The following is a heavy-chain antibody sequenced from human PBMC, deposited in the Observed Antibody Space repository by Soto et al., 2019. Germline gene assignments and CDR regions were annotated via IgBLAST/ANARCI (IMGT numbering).Heavy chain of an antibody. Sequence: QLVQSGGGLVTPGESLRLSCAASGSSISSHWMSWVRQAPGKGLEWVANINQDGTKIHYVDSVKGRFTISRDNAKNSLHLQLSSLRADDTAVYFCARGEEWLLLSLQGVFDQWGQGTLVTVSS. V-gene: IGHV3-7*03. CDR1: GSSISSHW. D-gene: IGHD3-3*01. J-gene: IGHJ4*02. CDR2: INQDGTKI. CDR3: ARGEEWLLLSLQGVFDQ.